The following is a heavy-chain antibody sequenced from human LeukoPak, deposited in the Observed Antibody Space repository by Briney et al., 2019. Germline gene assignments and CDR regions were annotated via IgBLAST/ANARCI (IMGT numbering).Heavy chain of an antibody. V-gene: IGHV3-23*01. CDR3: AKRGVVIRVFLVGFHKEAYCFDS. CDR1: GITLSNYG. CDR2: LSGSGGGT. J-gene: IGHJ4*02. D-gene: IGHD3-10*01. Sequence: GGSLRLSCAVSGITLSNYGMSWVRQAPGKGLEWVAGLSGSGGGTNYADSVQGRFTISRDNPKNTLYLQMNSLRAEDTAVYFCAKRGVVIRVFLVGFHKEAYCFDSWGQGALVTVSS.